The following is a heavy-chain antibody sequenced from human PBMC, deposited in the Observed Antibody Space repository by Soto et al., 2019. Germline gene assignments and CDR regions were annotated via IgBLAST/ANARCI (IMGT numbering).Heavy chain of an antibody. J-gene: IGHJ4*02. CDR3: ARHPLVVVPAAMGRDY. V-gene: IGHV4-39*01. Sequence: PSETLSLTCTVSGGSISSSSYYWGWIRQPPGKGLEWIGSIYYSGSTYYNPSLKSRVTISVDTSKNQFSLKLSSVTAADTAVYYCARHPLVVVPAAMGRDYWGQGTLVTVSS. D-gene: IGHD2-2*01. CDR2: IYYSGST. CDR1: GGSISSSSYY.